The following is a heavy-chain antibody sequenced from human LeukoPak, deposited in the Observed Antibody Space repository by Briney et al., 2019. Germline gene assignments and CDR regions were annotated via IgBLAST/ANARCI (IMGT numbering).Heavy chain of an antibody. Sequence: SETLSLTCTVSGGSISSYYWSWIRQPAGKGLEWIGRIYTSGSTNYNPSLKSRVTMSVDTSKNQFSLKLSSVTAADTAVYYCAREYSSSWSNWFDHWGQGTLVTVSS. V-gene: IGHV4-4*07. D-gene: IGHD6-13*01. J-gene: IGHJ5*02. CDR1: GGSISSYY. CDR3: AREYSSSWSNWFDH. CDR2: IYTSGST.